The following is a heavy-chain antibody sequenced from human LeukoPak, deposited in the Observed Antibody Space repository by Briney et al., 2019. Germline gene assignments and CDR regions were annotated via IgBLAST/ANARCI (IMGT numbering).Heavy chain of an antibody. CDR1: GASINSYY. J-gene: IGHJ6*02. Sequence: SETLSLTCTVSGASINSYYWSWIRQPPGKGLEWIGCVSYSGSTDYNPALKSRVTISEDTSKSQVSPKLSSVTAADTAVYFCARGKFGDFEDWGQGTTVTVSS. CDR3: ARGKFGDFED. D-gene: IGHD4-17*01. V-gene: IGHV4-59*01. CDR2: VSYSGST.